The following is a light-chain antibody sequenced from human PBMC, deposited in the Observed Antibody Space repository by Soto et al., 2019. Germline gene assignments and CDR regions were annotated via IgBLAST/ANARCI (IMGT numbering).Light chain of an antibody. CDR2: GNS. Sequence: QSALTQPPSVSGAPGQRDTISCTGSSSNIGAGYDVHWYQQLPGTAPKLLIYGNSNRPSGVPDRFSGSKSGTSASLAITGLQAEDEADYYCQSYDSSLSGSNVFGTGTQLTVL. J-gene: IGLJ1*01. V-gene: IGLV1-40*01. CDR1: SSNIGAGYD. CDR3: QSYDSSLSGSNV.